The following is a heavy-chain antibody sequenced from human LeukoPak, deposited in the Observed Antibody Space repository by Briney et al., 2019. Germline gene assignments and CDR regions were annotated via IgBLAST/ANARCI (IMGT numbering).Heavy chain of an antibody. Sequence: GESLRLSCAASGFTFSSYWMHWVRQAPGKGLVWVSRINSDESSTRYADSVKGRFTISRDNAKNTLYLQMNSLRPDDTAVYYCAREYYYGSGNYYFDPWGRGPWSPSPQ. CDR3: AREYYYGSGNYYFDP. CDR1: GFTFSSYW. D-gene: IGHD3-10*01. CDR2: INSDESST. J-gene: IGHJ5*02. V-gene: IGHV3-74*01.